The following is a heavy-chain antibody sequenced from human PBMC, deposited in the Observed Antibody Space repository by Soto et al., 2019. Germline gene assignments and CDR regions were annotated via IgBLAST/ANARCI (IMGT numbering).Heavy chain of an antibody. CDR1: CDTDAISV. D-gene: IGHD3-10*01. J-gene: IGHJ4*02. CDR3: ARDRWNYYGSGSYEEGY. V-gene: IGHV1-18*01. CDR2: ISAYNGNT. Sequence: VEVGCTASCDTDAISVVGLARKTPGQGLEWMGWISAYNGNTNYAQKLQGRVTMTTDTSTSTAYMELRSLRSDETAVYYCARDRWNYYGSGSYEEGYWGQGTLVTVSS.